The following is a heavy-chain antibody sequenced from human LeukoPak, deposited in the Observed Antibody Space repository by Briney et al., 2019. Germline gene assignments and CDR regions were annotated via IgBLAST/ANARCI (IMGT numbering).Heavy chain of an antibody. V-gene: IGHV3-23*01. J-gene: IGHJ4*02. D-gene: IGHD3-10*01. CDR3: ARGLITMVRGAVDY. CDR2: ISGSGANT. CDR1: GFTFSTYA. Sequence: GGSLRLSCAASGFTFSTYAMSWVRQAPGKGLEWVSTISGSGANTYYADSVRGRFTISRDNSKNTLYLQMNSLRAEDTAVYYCARGLITMVRGAVDYWGQGTLVTVSS.